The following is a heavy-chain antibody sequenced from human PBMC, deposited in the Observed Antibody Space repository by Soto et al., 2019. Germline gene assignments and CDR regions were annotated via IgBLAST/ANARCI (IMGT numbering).Heavy chain of an antibody. Sequence: QVQVVQSRAEVKKPGASVKVSCKTSGYTFTDYDINWVRQATGQGLEWMGWVSPDSGNSGYAQQFQGRVTMTSDRSISTVYMELSNLRSEDTAMYYCEVTTGYWGQGTMVTVSS. J-gene: IGHJ4*02. CDR3: EVTTGY. CDR1: GYTFTDYD. D-gene: IGHD3-9*01. CDR2: VSPDSGNS. V-gene: IGHV1-8*01.